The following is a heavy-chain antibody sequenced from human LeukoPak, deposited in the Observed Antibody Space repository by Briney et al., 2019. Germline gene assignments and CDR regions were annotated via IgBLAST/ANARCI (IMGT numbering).Heavy chain of an antibody. CDR2: INWNGGST. J-gene: IGHJ3*02. CDR1: GFTFDDYG. D-gene: IGHD3-22*01. V-gene: IGHV3-20*04. CDR3: ARGYDSSGYYSKAFDI. Sequence: PGGSLRLSCAASGFTFDDYGMSWVRQAPGKGLEWVSGINWNGGSTGYADSVKGRFTISRDNAKNSLYLQMNSLRAEDTALYYCARGYDSSGYYSKAFDIWGQGTMVTVSS.